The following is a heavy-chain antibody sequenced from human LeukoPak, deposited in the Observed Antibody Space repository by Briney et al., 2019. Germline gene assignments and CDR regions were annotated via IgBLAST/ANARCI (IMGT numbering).Heavy chain of an antibody. CDR3: ARGSSWEPYYFNY. V-gene: IGHV4-38-2*02. CDR1: GYSISSGYY. CDR2: IYHSGST. D-gene: IGHD6-13*01. J-gene: IGHJ4*02. Sequence: SETLSLTCTVSGYSISSGYYWGWIRQPPGKGLEWIGSIYHSGSTYYNPSLKSRVTISVATSKNQFSLKLSSVTAADTAVYYCARGSSWEPYYFNYWGQGTLVTVSS.